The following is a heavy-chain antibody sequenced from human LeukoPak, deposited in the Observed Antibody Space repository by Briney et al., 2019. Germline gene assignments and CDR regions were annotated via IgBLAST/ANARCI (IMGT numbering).Heavy chain of an antibody. D-gene: IGHD3-10*01. CDR2: IIPIFGIA. J-gene: IGHJ5*02. CDR1: GGTFSSYV. V-gene: IGHV1-69*04. Sequence: SVKVSCKASGGTFSSYVISWVRQAPGQGLEWMGRIIPIFGIANYAQKFQGRVTITADKSTSTAYMELSSLRSEDTAVYYCARSGTGSHSNWFDPWGQGTLVTVSS. CDR3: ARSGTGSHSNWFDP.